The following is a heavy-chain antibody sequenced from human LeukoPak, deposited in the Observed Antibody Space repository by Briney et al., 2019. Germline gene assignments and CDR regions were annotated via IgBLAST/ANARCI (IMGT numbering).Heavy chain of an antibody. V-gene: IGHV3-66*01. CDR2: IYSGGST. CDR1: GFTVSSNY. J-gene: IGHJ6*03. CDR3: ARSAGIAVAGTPYYMDV. Sequence: GGSLRLSCAASGFTVSSNYMSWVRQAPGKGLEWVSVIYSGGSTYYADSVKGRFTISRDNSKNTLYLQMNSLRAEDTAVYYCARSAGIAVAGTPYYMDVWGKGTTVTVSS. D-gene: IGHD6-19*01.